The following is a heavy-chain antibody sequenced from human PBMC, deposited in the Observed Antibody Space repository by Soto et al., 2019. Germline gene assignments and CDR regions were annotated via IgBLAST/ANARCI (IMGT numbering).Heavy chain of an antibody. V-gene: IGHV3-23*01. CDR3: AKFRGAVTTVTFP. Sequence: GGSLRLSCAASGFIFKNYAMGWVRQTPGKGLEWVSAISGDSITTYYTDSVKGRFTISRDNSKDTLYLQMNSLRAEDTAIYYCAKFRGAVTTVTFPWGQGTLVTVSS. CDR1: GFIFKNYA. CDR2: ISGDSITT. J-gene: IGHJ1*01. D-gene: IGHD4-4*01.